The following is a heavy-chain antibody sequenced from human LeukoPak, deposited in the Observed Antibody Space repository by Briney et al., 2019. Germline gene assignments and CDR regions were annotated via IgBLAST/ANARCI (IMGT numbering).Heavy chain of an antibody. CDR1: GGSISSYY. Sequence: KASETLSLTCTVSGGSISSYYWSWIRQPPGKGLEWIGYIYYSGGTNYNPSLKSRVTISVDTSRNQFSLKLSSVTAADTAVYYCARGGTVRNGMDVWGQGTTVTVSS. CDR3: ARGGTVRNGMDV. D-gene: IGHD1-26*01. V-gene: IGHV4-59*01. J-gene: IGHJ6*02. CDR2: IYYSGGT.